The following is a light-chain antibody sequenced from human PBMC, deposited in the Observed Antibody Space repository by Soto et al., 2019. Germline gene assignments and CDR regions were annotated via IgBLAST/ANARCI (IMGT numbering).Light chain of an antibody. V-gene: IGLV2-14*03. CDR1: SSDVGGYNY. CDR3: SSYIGSNTVV. J-gene: IGLJ2*01. CDR2: NAF. Sequence: QSALTQPASVSGSPGQSITISCTGTSSDVGGYNYVSWYQHHPGRAPKLMIYNAFDRPSGVSNRFSGSKSGNTASLTISGLQAEDEADYYCSSYIGSNTVVFGGGTNLTVL.